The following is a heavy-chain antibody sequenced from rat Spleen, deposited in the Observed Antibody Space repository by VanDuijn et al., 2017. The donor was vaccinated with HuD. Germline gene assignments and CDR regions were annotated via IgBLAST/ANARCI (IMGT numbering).Heavy chain of an antibody. CDR3: ARTGGILRVIGDYYVMDA. J-gene: IGHJ4*01. D-gene: IGHD1-6*01. CDR2: MWRDGTI. CDR1: GLSLTSNS. V-gene: IGHV2-47*01. Sequence: QVQLKESGPGLVQPSQTLSLTCTVSGLSLTSNSVSWIRQPPGKGLEWVGIMWRDGTISYNSTLVSRPSSSRDTSKSQVFLRMSSLQTEDTATYYCARTGGILRVIGDYYVMDAWGQGASVTVSS.